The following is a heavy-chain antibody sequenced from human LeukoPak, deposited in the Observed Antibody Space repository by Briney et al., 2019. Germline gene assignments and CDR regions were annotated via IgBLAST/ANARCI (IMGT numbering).Heavy chain of an antibody. CDR3: ARDIAGATKGGWFDT. CDR1: GYTLTELS. V-gene: IGHV1-24*01. CDR2: FDPEDGET. J-gene: IGHJ5*02. D-gene: IGHD1-26*01. Sequence: ASVKVSCKVSGYTLTELSMHWVRQAPGKGLEWMGGFDPEDGETIYAQKFQGRVTMTRNTSISTAYMELSSLRSEDTALYYCARDIAGATKGGWFDTWGQGTPVTVSS.